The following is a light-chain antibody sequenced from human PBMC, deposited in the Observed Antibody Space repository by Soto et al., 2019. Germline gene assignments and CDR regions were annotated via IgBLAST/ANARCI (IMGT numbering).Light chain of an antibody. CDR2: HAS. CDR1: QSISNW. CDR3: QQYNSYS. V-gene: IGKV1-5*01. Sequence: DFRMTRSPSSRSGSVWDRVTIPCRASQSISNWLAWYQQKPGTAPKVLIYHASNLQSGVPSRSSGSGSGTEFTLTISSLQPDDFATYYCQQYNSYSFGQGTKVDI. J-gene: IGKJ1*01.